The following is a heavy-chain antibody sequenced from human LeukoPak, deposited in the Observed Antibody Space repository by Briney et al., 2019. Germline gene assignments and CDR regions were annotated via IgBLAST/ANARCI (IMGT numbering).Heavy chain of an antibody. CDR2: VWYDGSNI. Sequence: GGSLRLSCAASGFMFSTYGMHWVRQAPGKGLEGVAVVWYDGSNIHYVDSVKGRFTFSRDNCKSTLYLQMNSLTAEDTAVYYCARGGYSGTYYFDYWGQGTLVTVSS. CDR3: ARGGYSGTYYFDY. D-gene: IGHD1-26*01. J-gene: IGHJ4*02. V-gene: IGHV3-33*01. CDR1: GFMFSTYG.